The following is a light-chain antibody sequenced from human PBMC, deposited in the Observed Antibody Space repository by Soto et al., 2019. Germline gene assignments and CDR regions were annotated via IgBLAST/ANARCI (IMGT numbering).Light chain of an antibody. CDR1: QSIRIW. CDR3: KQYNSYPRT. V-gene: IGKV1-5*03. J-gene: IGKJ1*01. CDR2: KAS. Sequence: DIQLTQSPSTLSASVGDSVTITCRASQSIRIWLACYQQKPGKAPKVLMYKASSFESGVPSKFSGSGSGTEFTLTISSLKPHDFATYDCKQYNSYPRTFGHGTNVEVK.